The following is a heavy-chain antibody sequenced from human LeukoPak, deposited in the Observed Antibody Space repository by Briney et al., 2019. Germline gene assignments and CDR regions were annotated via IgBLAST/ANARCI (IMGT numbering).Heavy chain of an antibody. J-gene: IGHJ6*02. CDR1: GYTLTGYY. CDR2: INPNSGGT. V-gene: IGHV1-2*02. CDR3: ATGGVLLWFGVYGMDV. Sequence: ASVKVSCKASGYTLTGYYMHWVRQAPGQGLEWMGWINPNSGGTNYAQKFQGRVTMTRDTSISTAYMEPSRLRSDDTAVYYCATGGVLLWFGVYGMDVWGQGTTVTVSS. D-gene: IGHD3-10*01.